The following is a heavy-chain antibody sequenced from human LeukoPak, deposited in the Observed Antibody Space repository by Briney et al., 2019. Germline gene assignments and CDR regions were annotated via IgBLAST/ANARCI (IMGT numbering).Heavy chain of an antibody. D-gene: IGHD2-15*01. J-gene: IGHJ4*02. CDR2: IHPSGST. V-gene: IGHV4-61*02. CDR1: GDSSSSGSYY. CDR3: ARAVVWLPFDY. Sequence: SETLSLTCTVSGDSSSSGSYYWSWLRQPAGKGLEWIGRIHPSGSTSYNPSLKSRVTISVDTSKNQFSLNLGSVTAADTAVYYCARAVVWLPFDYWGQGTLVTVSS.